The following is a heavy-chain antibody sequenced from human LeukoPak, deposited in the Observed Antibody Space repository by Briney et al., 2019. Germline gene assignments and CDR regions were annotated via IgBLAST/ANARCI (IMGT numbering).Heavy chain of an antibody. CDR2: INPSSGGT. J-gene: IGHJ4*02. Sequence: ASVKVSCKASGYTFAGYYMHWVRQAPGQGLEWMGWINPSSGGTNYAQNFQGRVAMTRDTSITTAYMELSRLRSDDTAVYYCARGSPIVATDLVDYWGQGTLVTVSS. V-gene: IGHV1-2*02. CDR3: ARGSPIVATDLVDY. D-gene: IGHD5-12*01. CDR1: GYTFAGYY.